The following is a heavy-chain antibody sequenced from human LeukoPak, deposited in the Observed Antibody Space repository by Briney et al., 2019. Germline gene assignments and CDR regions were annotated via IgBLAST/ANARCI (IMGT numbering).Heavy chain of an antibody. Sequence: GESLKISCKGSGYNFSTYWIGWVRQMPGKGLEWMGIIYPSDSDTRYSPSFQGQVTISADKSISTAYQQWSSLKASDTAMYYCARRLYDSGWYLDYWGQGTLVTVSS. D-gene: IGHD6-19*01. J-gene: IGHJ4*02. CDR2: IYPSDSDT. CDR1: GYNFSTYW. V-gene: IGHV5-51*01. CDR3: ARRLYDSGWYLDY.